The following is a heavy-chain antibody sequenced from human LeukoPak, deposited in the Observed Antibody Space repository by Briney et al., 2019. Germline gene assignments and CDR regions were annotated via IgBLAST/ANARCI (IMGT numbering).Heavy chain of an antibody. D-gene: IGHD2-15*01. CDR3: ARRRVVVVAATVPSLKRYWYFDL. V-gene: IGHV4-34*01. J-gene: IGHJ2*01. CDR1: GGSFSRYY. CDR2: INHSGST. Sequence: PSETLSLTCAVYGGSFSRYYWSWLRQPPGKGLEWLGEINHSGSTNYNPSLKSQGTISVDTSKNQFSLKLSSVTAADTAVYYCARRRVVVVAATVPSLKRYWYFDLWGRGTLVTVSS.